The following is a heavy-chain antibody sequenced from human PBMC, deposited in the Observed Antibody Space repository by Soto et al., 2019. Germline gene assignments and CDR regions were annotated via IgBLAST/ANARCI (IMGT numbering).Heavy chain of an antibody. CDR3: ARSSYPRSMIVVVIPASYYGMDV. CDR2: ISAYNGNT. Sequence: QVQMVQSGAEVKKPGASVKVSCKASGYTFTSYGISWVRQAPGQGLERMGWISAYNGNTNYAQKLQGRVTMTTDTSTSTAYMELRSLRSDDTAVYYCARSSYPRSMIVVVIPASYYGMDVWGQGTTVTVSS. V-gene: IGHV1-18*01. J-gene: IGHJ6*02. D-gene: IGHD3-22*01. CDR1: GYTFTSYG.